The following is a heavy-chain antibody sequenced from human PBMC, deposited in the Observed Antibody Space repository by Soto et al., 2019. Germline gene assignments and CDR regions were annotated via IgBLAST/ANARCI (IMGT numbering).Heavy chain of an antibody. CDR3: ARGGVSTRTFDY. CDR2: IYPSYSDT. V-gene: IGHV5-51*01. D-gene: IGHD3-3*01. CDR1: GYNFAGYW. J-gene: IGHJ4*02. Sequence: GASLKISCKGSGYNFAGYWIAWVRQMPGKGLELMGIIYPSYSDTRYRPSFQGQVTISADKSISSAYLQWSSLRASDTAMYYCARGGVSTRTFDYWGAGPTLTLSS.